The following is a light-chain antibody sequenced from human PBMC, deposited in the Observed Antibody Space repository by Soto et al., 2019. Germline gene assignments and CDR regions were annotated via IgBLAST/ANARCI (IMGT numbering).Light chain of an antibody. CDR2: DVS. CDR3: SSYTSSSTNYV. Sequence: QAGLAQPASVSESPGRSITISGTGTSGDVGVYNYVSWYQQHPGKASNLMIYDVSNRPSGVSNRFSGSKSGNTASLTISGLQAEDEADYYCSSYTSSSTNYVFGTGTKVTVL. V-gene: IGLV2-14*01. CDR1: SGDVGVYNY. J-gene: IGLJ1*01.